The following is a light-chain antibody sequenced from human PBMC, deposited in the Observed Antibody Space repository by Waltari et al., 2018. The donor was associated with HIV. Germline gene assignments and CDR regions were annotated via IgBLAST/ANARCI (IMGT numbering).Light chain of an antibody. J-gene: IGLJ3*02. Sequence: QSLLTQPPSVSGAPGQNVNISCTGSSSNIGADYDIHWYQQLPGTAPKLLIYFNNKRPAGVPDRFSGSKSGTSASLAITGLQAEDEADYYCQSYDSRVFGGGTKLTVL. V-gene: IGLV1-40*01. CDR2: FNN. CDR3: QSYDSRV. CDR1: SSNIGADYD.